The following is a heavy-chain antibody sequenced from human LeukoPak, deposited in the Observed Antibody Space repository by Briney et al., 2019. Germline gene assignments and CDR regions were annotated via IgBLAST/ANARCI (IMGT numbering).Heavy chain of an antibody. CDR2: INPSGGST. D-gene: IGHD3-10*01. CDR1: GYTFTSYY. Sequence: PLASVKVSCKASGYTFTSYYMHWVRQAPGQGLEWMGIINPSGGSTSYAQKFQGRVTMTRDMSTSTVYMELSSLRSEDTAVYYCARGRPEYYYGSGSYPNYFDYWGQGTLVTVSS. J-gene: IGHJ4*02. V-gene: IGHV1-46*01. CDR3: ARGRPEYYYGSGSYPNYFDY.